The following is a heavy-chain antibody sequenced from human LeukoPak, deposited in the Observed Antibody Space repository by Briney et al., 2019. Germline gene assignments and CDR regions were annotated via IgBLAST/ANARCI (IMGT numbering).Heavy chain of an antibody. CDR1: GGSIIGYY. Sequence: SETLSLTCTVSGGSIIGYYWSWIRQSPGKGLEWIGYVYYSGSTNYNPSLKSRVTISVDTSKNQFSLKLSSVTAADTAIYYCARISGYLTYWGQGTLVTVSS. J-gene: IGHJ4*02. CDR3: ARISGYLTY. D-gene: IGHD3-22*01. V-gene: IGHV4-59*01. CDR2: VYYSGST.